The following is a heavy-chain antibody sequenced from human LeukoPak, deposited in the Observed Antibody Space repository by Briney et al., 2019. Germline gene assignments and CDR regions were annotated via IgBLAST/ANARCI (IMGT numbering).Heavy chain of an antibody. CDR3: ARDRADSSGYYYRFDY. Sequence: GSSVKVSCKASGGTFSSHAISWVRQAPGQGLEWMGGIIPIFGTANYAQKFQGRATITTDESTSTAYMELSSLRSEDTAVYYCARDRADSSGYYYRFDYWGQGTLVTVSS. CDR1: GGTFSSHA. V-gene: IGHV1-69*05. D-gene: IGHD3-22*01. J-gene: IGHJ4*02. CDR2: IIPIFGTA.